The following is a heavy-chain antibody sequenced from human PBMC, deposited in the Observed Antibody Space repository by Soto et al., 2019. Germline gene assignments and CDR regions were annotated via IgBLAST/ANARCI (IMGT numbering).Heavy chain of an antibody. V-gene: IGHV4-4*02. CDR3: ATSIRRIAAAGSWCEP. J-gene: IGHJ5*02. Sequence: SETLSLTCAVSGGSISNSNWWTWVRQPPGKGLEWIGEIYHSRRTNFNPSLAGGVLISVDQSKNQFSQNLSSVPAADTAVYYCATSIRRIAAAGSWCEPVGQGALVNVSS. D-gene: IGHD6-13*01. CDR2: IYHSRRT. CDR1: GGSISNSNW.